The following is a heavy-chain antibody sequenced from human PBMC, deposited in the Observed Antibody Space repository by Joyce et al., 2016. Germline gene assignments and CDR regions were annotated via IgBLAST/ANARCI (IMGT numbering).Heavy chain of an antibody. CDR2: IIPFFEAA. CDR3: ARGGTSSDHYFFYTLDV. CDR1: GGAFSNFT. V-gene: IGHV1-69*12. Sequence: QVLLVQSGATVKRPGSSLRVSCKSSGGAFSNFTVNWGRQAPGQRLEGLGGIIPFFEAAKYAEHFQGRVTLTADLSTRTAYMELSSLTSADTAVYYCARGGTSSDHYFFYTLDVWGPGTTVIVSS. J-gene: IGHJ6*02. D-gene: IGHD1-14*01.